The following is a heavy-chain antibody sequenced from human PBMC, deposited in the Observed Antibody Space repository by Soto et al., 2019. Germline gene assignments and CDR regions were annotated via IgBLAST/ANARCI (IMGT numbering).Heavy chain of an antibody. CDR2: IYYSGST. J-gene: IGHJ4*02. CDR3: ARGDYYDSSALPHY. Sequence: PSETLSLTCTVSGGSISSGGYYWSWIRQHPGKGLEWIGYIYYSGSTYYNPSLKSRVTISVDTSKNQFSLKLSSVTAADTAVYYCARGDYYDSSALPHYWGQGTLVTVSS. V-gene: IGHV4-31*03. CDR1: GGSISSGGYY. D-gene: IGHD3-22*01.